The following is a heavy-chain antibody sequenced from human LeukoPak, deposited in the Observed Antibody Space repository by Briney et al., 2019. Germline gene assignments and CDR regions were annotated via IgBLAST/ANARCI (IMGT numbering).Heavy chain of an antibody. V-gene: IGHV4-34*01. CDR2: INHSGST. CDR1: GGSFSGYY. J-gene: IGHJ4*02. Sequence: SETLSLTCAVYGGSFSGYYWSWIRQPPGKGLEWIGEINHSGSTNCNPSLKSRVTISVDTSKNQFSLKLSSVTAADTAVYYCARIYDSSGYYGDYWGQGTLVTVSS. CDR3: ARIYDSSGYYGDY. D-gene: IGHD3-22*01.